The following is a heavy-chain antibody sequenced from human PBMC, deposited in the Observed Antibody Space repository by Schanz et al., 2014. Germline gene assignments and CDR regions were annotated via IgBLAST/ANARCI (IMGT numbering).Heavy chain of an antibody. CDR1: GYTFTSYS. CDR3: ARGYGDSPTDF. D-gene: IGHD4-17*01. J-gene: IGHJ4*02. V-gene: IGHV1-46*01. CDR2: INLSGGST. Sequence: QVQLVQSGTEVKKPGASVKVSCKASGYTFTSYSMHWVRQAPGQGLEWMGIINLSGGSTNNAQKCEGRVTITEDRSTSTAYMELSSLRSEDTAVYYCARGYGDSPTDFWGQGTLGTVSS.